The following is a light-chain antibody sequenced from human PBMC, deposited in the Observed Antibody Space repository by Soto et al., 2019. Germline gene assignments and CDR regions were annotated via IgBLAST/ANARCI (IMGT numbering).Light chain of an antibody. V-gene: IGKV1-5*01. Sequence: DIQLTQTPSTLSASVGDEVTITCRASQTISRWLAWYQQKPGRAPKLLIYDASSLESGVPSRFSGSGSGTDFTLKISRVEAEDVGVYYCMQALQTPITFGQGTRREIK. J-gene: IGKJ5*01. CDR3: MQALQTPIT. CDR2: DAS. CDR1: QTISRW.